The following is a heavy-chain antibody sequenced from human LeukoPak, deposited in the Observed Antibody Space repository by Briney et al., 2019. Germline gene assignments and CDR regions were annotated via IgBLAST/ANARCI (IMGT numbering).Heavy chain of an antibody. Sequence: GASVKVSCKASGYTFTSYGISWVRQAPGQGLEWMGWISAYNGNTNYAQKLQGRVTMTTDTSTSTAYMELRSLRSDDTAVYYCASNKYTAPYGSGSYPLDYWGQGTLVTVSS. V-gene: IGHV1-18*01. CDR3: ASNKYTAPYGSGSYPLDY. CDR1: GYTFTSYG. CDR2: ISAYNGNT. J-gene: IGHJ4*02. D-gene: IGHD3-10*01.